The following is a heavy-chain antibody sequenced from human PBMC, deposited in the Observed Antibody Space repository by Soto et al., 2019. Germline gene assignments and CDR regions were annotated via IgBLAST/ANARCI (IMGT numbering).Heavy chain of an antibody. D-gene: IGHD3-3*01. Sequence: PGGSLRLSCAASGFTFSSYGMHWVRQAPGKGLEWVAVIWYDGSNKYYADSVKGRFTISRDNSKNTLYLQMNSLRAEDTAVYYCARDASLEWLSTYFDYWGQGTLVTVSS. CDR1: GFTFSSYG. J-gene: IGHJ4*02. CDR2: IWYDGSNK. CDR3: ARDASLEWLSTYFDY. V-gene: IGHV3-33*01.